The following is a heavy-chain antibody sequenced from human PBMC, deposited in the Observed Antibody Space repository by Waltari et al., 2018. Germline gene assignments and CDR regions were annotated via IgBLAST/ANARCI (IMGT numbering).Heavy chain of an antibody. CDR2: IYTSGST. J-gene: IGHJ3*02. CDR3: ARVGSWFRELSDDAFDI. Sequence: QVQLQESGPGLVKPSETLSLTCTVSGGSISSYYWSWIRQPAGKGLEWIGRIYTSGSTNYNPSLKRRVTISVDTSKNQFSLKLSSVTAADTAVYYCARVGSWFRELSDDAFDIWGQGTMVTVSS. D-gene: IGHD3-10*01. CDR1: GGSISSYY. V-gene: IGHV4-4*07.